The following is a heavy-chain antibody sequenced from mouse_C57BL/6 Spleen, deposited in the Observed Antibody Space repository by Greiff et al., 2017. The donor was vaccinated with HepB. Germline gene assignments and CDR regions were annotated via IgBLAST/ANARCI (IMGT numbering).Heavy chain of an antibody. Sequence: EVQLQQSGPELVKPGASVKIPCKASGYTFTDYNMDWVKQSHGKSLEWIGDINPNNGGTIYNQKFKGKATLTVDKSSSTAYMELRSLTSEDTAVYYCARRGDRYYDYDPAFDYWGQGTTLTVSS. CDR3: ARRGDRYYDYDPAFDY. J-gene: IGHJ2*01. CDR2: INPNNGGT. D-gene: IGHD2-4*01. V-gene: IGHV1-18*01. CDR1: GYTFTDYN.